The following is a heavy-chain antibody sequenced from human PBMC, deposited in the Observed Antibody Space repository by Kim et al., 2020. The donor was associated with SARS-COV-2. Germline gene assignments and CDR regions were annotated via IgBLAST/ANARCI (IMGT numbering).Heavy chain of an antibody. CDR1: GFTFSNSA. V-gene: IGHV3-23*01. CDR3: AKSPILPYDSGTYYRGY. J-gene: IGHJ4*02. CDR2: ISANGGNT. Sequence: GGSLRLSCAASGFTFSNSAMTWVRQAPGKGLEWVSLISANGGNTYYADSVKGRFTISRDNSKNTLYLQMNSLRAEDTAIYYCAKSPILPYDSGTYYRGYWGQGTLVTVSS. D-gene: IGHD3-10*01.